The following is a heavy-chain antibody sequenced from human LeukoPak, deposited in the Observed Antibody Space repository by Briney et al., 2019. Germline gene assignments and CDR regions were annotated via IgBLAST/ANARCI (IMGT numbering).Heavy chain of an antibody. CDR3: AKDGGYGSGSYYPDY. CDR2: ISGGAGGA. D-gene: IGHD3-10*01. V-gene: IGHV3-23*01. Sequence: GGSLRLSCAASGFTFSDYYMSWIRQAPGKGLEWVSSISGGAGGAAYADSVKGRFTMSRDNSKNTLYLQMNSLRADDTAVYYCAKDGGYGSGSYYPDYWGQGTLVTVSS. CDR1: GFTFSDYY. J-gene: IGHJ4*02.